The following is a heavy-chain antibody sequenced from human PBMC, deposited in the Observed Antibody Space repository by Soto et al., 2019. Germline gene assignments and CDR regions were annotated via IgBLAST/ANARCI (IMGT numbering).Heavy chain of an antibody. Sequence: GGSLRLSCAASGFTFSSYAMSWVRQAPGKGLEWVSAISGSGGSTYYADSVKGRFTISRDNSKNTLYLQMNSLRAEDTAVYYCAKDQRTSVDTAMGFDYWGQGTLVTVSS. CDR1: GFTFSSYA. J-gene: IGHJ4*02. V-gene: IGHV3-23*01. D-gene: IGHD5-18*01. CDR2: ISGSGGST. CDR3: AKDQRTSVDTAMGFDY.